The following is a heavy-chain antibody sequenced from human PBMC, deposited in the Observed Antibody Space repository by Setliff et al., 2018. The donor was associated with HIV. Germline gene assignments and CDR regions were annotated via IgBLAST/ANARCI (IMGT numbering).Heavy chain of an antibody. V-gene: IGHV4-34*01. D-gene: IGHD3-10*01. CDR1: GGSFSGCY. Sequence: SETLSLTCAVYGGSFSGCYWSWIRQSPGKGLEWIGEINYGRTTNYNPSLESRVTISVDTSKNQFSLRMKSVNAGDTGKYYCVRRRGPMVRGVDPSPSYYFDYWGQGTLVTVSS. J-gene: IGHJ4*02. CDR3: VRRRGPMVRGVDPSPSYYFDY. CDR2: INYGRTT.